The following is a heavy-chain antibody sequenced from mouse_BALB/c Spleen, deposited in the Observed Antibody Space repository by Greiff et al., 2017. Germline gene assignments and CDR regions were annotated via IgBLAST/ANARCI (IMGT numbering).Heavy chain of an antibody. D-gene: IGHD1-2*01. V-gene: IGHV5-17*02. Sequence: EVKLVESGGGLVQPGGSRKLSCAASGFTFSSFGMHWVRQAPEKGLEWVAYISSGSSTIYYADTVKGRFTISRDNPKNTLFLQMTSLRSEDTAMYYCARTGIHYSSHFDYWGQGTTLTVSS. J-gene: IGHJ2*01. CDR1: GFTFSSFG. CDR2: ISSGSSTI. CDR3: ARTGIHYSSHFDY.